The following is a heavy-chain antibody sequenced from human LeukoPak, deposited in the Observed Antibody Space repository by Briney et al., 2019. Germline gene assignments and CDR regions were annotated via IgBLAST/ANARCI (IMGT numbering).Heavy chain of an antibody. D-gene: IGHD3-22*01. Sequence: QTLSLTCAISGDSVSSNSAAWNWIRQSPSRGLEWLGRTYYRSKWYNDYAVSVKSRITINPDTSKNQFSLKLSSVTAADTAVYYCARIYDSSGYLDYWGQGTLVTVSS. J-gene: IGHJ4*02. CDR3: ARIYDSSGYLDY. CDR1: GDSVSSNSAA. CDR2: TYYRSKWYN. V-gene: IGHV6-1*01.